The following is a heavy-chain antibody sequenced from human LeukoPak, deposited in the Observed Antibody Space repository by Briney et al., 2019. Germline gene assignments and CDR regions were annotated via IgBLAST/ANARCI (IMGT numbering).Heavy chain of an antibody. Sequence: SETLSLTCAVSGESISSGYYWGWIRQPPGKGLEWIGSIYHSGSTYYNPSLKSRVTISVDTSKKQFSMQLSSVTAADTAVYYCARAPFDYWGQGKLVTVSS. CDR3: ARAPFDY. CDR2: IYHSGST. CDR1: GESISSGYY. V-gene: IGHV4-38-2*01. J-gene: IGHJ4*02.